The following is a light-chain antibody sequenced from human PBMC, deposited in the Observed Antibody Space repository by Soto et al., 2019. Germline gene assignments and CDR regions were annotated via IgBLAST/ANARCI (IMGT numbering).Light chain of an antibody. V-gene: IGKV3-15*01. Sequence: EIVMTQSPATLSVSPGERATLSCRASQSVSSNLAWYQQKPGQAPRLLIYGASNRATGIPARFSGSGSGTDFTLTISSLQSEDFAVYYCQQYGSSPQTFGQGTKVDIK. CDR1: QSVSSN. J-gene: IGKJ1*01. CDR2: GAS. CDR3: QQYGSSPQT.